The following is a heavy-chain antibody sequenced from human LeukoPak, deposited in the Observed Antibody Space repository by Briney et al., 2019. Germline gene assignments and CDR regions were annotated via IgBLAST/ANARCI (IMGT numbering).Heavy chain of an antibody. CDR3: AKDPTDFDSSGQTYFDY. CDR2: ISSSSSYI. D-gene: IGHD3-22*01. Sequence: GGSLRLSCAASGFTFSSYSMNWVRQAPGKGLEWVSSISSSSSYIYYADSVKGRFTISRDNSKNTLYLQMNSLRGEDTAVYFCAKDPTDFDSSGQTYFDYWGQGTLVTVSS. V-gene: IGHV3-21*04. J-gene: IGHJ4*02. CDR1: GFTFSSYS.